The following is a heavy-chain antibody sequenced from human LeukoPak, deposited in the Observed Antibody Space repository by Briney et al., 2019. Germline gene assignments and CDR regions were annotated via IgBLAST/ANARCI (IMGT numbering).Heavy chain of an antibody. J-gene: IGHJ4*02. CDR1: GYSISSGYY. CDR2: IYHSGST. V-gene: IGHV4-38-2*02. D-gene: IGHD3-9*01. Sequence: SETLSLTCTVSGYSISSGYYWGWIRQPPGKGLEWIGSIYHSGSTYYNPSLKSRVTISVDTSKNQFSLKLSSVTAADTAVYYCASLDILTGWGQGTLVTVSS. CDR3: ASLDILTG.